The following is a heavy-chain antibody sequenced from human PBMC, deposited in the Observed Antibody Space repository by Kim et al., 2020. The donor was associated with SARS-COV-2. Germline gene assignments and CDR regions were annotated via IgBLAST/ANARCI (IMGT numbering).Heavy chain of an antibody. J-gene: IGHJ5*02. V-gene: IGHV4-34*01. CDR3: ARSRYYYDSSGLDP. CDR2: INHSGST. CDR1: GGSFSGYY. D-gene: IGHD3-22*01. Sequence: SETLSLTCAVYGGSFSGYYWSWIRQPPGKGLEWIGEINHSGSTNYNPSLKSRVTISVDTSKNQFSLKLSSVTAADTAVYYCARSRYYYDSSGLDPWGQGTLVTVSS.